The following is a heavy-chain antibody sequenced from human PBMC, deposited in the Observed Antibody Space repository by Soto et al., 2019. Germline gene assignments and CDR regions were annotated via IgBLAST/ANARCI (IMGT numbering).Heavy chain of an antibody. J-gene: IGHJ4*02. CDR3: AKRHSDSYYDSDY. CDR2: IRGNNGDT. V-gene: IGHV3-23*01. D-gene: IGHD3-22*01. CDR1: GFTFSFCA. Sequence: EVQLLESGGGLVQPGGSLRLSSAASGFTFSFCAMSWVRQAPGKGLEWVSSIRGNNGDTYYAVTVKGRFTISLDDSQTTLYLQRTSLRVEDSAVYYCAKRHSDSYYDSDYWGQGALVTVSS.